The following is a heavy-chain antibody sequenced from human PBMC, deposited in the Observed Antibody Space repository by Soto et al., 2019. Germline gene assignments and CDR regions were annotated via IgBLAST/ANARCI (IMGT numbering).Heavy chain of an antibody. CDR2: ISFDGGDT. Sequence: QVQLVESGGGVVQPGRSLRLSCTASGFSLSDYGMHWVRQAPGKGLEWVAFISFDGGDTYYADSLRGRFTVSRDNSKDTLYLQVNSLRDDDTAVFYCARGRWQKYCANPYCITFDSWGQGTLVTVSS. J-gene: IGHJ4*02. V-gene: IGHV3-30*03. D-gene: IGHD2-21*01. CDR1: GFSLSDYG. CDR3: ARGRWQKYCANPYCITFDS.